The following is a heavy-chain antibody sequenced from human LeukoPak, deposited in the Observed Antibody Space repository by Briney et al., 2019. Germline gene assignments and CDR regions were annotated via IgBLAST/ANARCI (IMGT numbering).Heavy chain of an antibody. D-gene: IGHD3-22*01. CDR1: GGSISSYY. Sequence: SETLSLTCTVSGGSISSYYWSWIRQPPGKGLEWIGYIYYSGSSNYNPSLKSRVTISVDTSKNQFSLKLSSVTAADTAVYYCARGSSGWTFDPWGQGTLVTVSS. CDR3: ARGSSGWTFDP. J-gene: IGHJ5*02. CDR2: IYYSGSS. V-gene: IGHV4-59*08.